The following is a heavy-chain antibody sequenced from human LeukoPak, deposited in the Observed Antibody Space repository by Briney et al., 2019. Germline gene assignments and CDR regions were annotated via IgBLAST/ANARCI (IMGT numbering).Heavy chain of an antibody. V-gene: IGHV4-59*02. Sequence: SETLSLTCTVSGGSVSSYYWSWMRQSPGKGLEWIGYVYYSGSTNYNPALKSRVTISLDTSENQCSLKLSSVTAADTAVYYCAREANSPTARYWYFDLWGRGTQVTVSS. D-gene: IGHD2-21*01. CDR3: AREANSPTARYWYFDL. CDR1: GGSVSSYY. J-gene: IGHJ2*01. CDR2: VYYSGST.